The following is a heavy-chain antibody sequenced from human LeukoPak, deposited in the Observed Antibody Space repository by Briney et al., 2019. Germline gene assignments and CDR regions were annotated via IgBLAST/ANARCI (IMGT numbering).Heavy chain of an antibody. Sequence: GGSLRLSCAASGFTVSSNYMSWVRQAPGKGLEWVSVVYSGGSTYYADSVKGRFTISRDNSKNTVYLQMDSLRVEDTAVYHCARGDGYNYWDYWGQGTLVTVSS. CDR3: ARGDGYNYWDY. D-gene: IGHD5-24*01. CDR1: GFTVSSNY. CDR2: VYSGGST. V-gene: IGHV3-53*01. J-gene: IGHJ4*02.